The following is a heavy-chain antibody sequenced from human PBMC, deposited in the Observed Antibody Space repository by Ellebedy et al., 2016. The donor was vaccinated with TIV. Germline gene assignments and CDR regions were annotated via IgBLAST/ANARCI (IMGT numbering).Heavy chain of an antibody. CDR1: GFTLGDYF. J-gene: IGHJ4*02. D-gene: IGHD2-15*01. CDR3: ARSPGGGTDDY. CDR2: ISSSGLTI. Sequence: GGSLRLSXAASGFTLGDYFMSWIRQAPGKGLEWIAYISSSGLTIFYADSVKGRFTISRDNAKNTVSLQMNSLRAEDTAVYYCARSPGGGTDDYWGQGTLVTVSS. V-gene: IGHV3-11*04.